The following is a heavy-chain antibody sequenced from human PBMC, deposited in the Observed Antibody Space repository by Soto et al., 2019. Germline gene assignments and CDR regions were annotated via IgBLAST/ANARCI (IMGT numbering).Heavy chain of an antibody. CDR1: GFTFSSYA. J-gene: IGHJ6*02. Sequence: QVHLVESGGGVVQPGRSLRLSCAASGFTFSSYAMHWVRQAPGKGLEWVAVISYDGSNKYYADSVKGRFTISRDNSKNSLYLQMNSLRAEDTAVYYCAVGGYCSSTSCYTGRGHYYYYGMDVWGQGTTVTVSS. CDR2: ISYDGSNK. CDR3: AVGGYCSSTSCYTGRGHYYYYGMDV. V-gene: IGHV3-30-3*01. D-gene: IGHD2-2*02.